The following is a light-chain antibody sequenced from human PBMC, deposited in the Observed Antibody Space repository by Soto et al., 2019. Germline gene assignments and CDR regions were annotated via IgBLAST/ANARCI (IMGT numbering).Light chain of an antibody. J-gene: IGLJ2*01. CDR1: SSDVGGYNY. CDR2: EVS. CDR3: SSYTSNSTVI. Sequence: QSVLTQPASVSGSPGQSITISCTGTSSDVGGYNYVSWYQQHPGKAPKLMIYEVSNRPSGVSNRFSGSKSDNTASLTISGLQAGDEADYYCSSYTSNSTVIFGGGTKVTVL. V-gene: IGLV2-14*01.